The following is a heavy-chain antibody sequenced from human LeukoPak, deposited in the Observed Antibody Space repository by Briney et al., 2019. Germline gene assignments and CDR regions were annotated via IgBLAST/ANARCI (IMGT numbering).Heavy chain of an antibody. J-gene: IGHJ4*02. V-gene: IGHV3-33*08. CDR3: ARAHYNWNEPPFDS. D-gene: IGHD1-20*01. CDR2: IWYDGSNK. CDR1: GFTFSNYG. Sequence: PGRSLRLSCAASGFTFSNYGMHWVRQAPGKGLEWVALIWYDGSNKYYADSVKGRFTISRDNSKNTLSLQMNSLRAEDTAVYYCARAHYNWNEPPFDSWGQGTLVTVSS.